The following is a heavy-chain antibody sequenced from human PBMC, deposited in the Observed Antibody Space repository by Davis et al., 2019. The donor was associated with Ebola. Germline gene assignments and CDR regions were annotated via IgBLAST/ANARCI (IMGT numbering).Heavy chain of an antibody. CDR2: INFNTGSP. CDR3: ARSSYSWYVSGKDV. CDR1: GYSFTTYA. V-gene: IGHV7-4-1*02. J-gene: IGHJ6*04. Sequence: AASVKVSCKASGYSFTTYAINWVRQAPGQGLQGMGWINFNTGSPTYAQGFTGRFVFSFDTSVSTAYLQISSLKAEDSAIYYCARSSYSWYVSGKDVWGKGTTVTVSS. D-gene: IGHD6-13*01.